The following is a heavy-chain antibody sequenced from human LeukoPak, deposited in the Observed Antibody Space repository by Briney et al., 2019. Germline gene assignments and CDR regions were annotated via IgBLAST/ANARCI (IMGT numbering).Heavy chain of an antibody. J-gene: IGHJ5*02. CDR3: ARGPYYDFWSGDPARNWFDP. V-gene: IGHV4-4*07. CDR2: IYTSGST. Sequence: SETLSLTCTVSGGSISSCYWSWLRQPAGKGLEWIGRIYTSGSTNYNPSLKSRVTISVDKSKNQFSLKLSSVTAADTAVYYCARGPYYDFWSGDPARNWFDPWGQGTLVTASS. D-gene: IGHD3-3*01. CDR1: GGSISSCY.